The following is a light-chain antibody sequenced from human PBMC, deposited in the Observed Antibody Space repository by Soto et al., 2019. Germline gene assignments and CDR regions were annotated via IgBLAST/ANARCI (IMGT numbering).Light chain of an antibody. CDR2: DVS. V-gene: IGLV2-14*01. J-gene: IGLJ2*01. CDR3: RSYTSSSTPYVV. CDR1: SSDVGGYNY. Sequence: QSALTQPASVSGSPGQSITISCTGTSSDVGGYNYVSWYQQHPGKAPKLMIYDVSNRPSGVSNRFSGSKSGNTASLTISGLQAEDEADYYCRSYTSSSTPYVVFGGGTKLTVL.